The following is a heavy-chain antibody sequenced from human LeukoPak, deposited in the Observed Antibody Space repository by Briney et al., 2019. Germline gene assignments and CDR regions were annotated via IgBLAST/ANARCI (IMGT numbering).Heavy chain of an antibody. CDR1: GYTFTSCG. CDR3: ARGDCSGGSCYLPEYLQH. V-gene: IGHV1-18*01. D-gene: IGHD2-15*01. J-gene: IGHJ1*01. CDR2: ITAYNGYT. Sequence: ASVKVSCKASGYTFTSCGISWVRQAPGQGLEWMGWITAYNGYTTYAQKLQGRVTMTTDTSTNTAYMELRSLKSDDTAVYYCARGDCSGGSCYLPEYLQHWGQGTLVTVSS.